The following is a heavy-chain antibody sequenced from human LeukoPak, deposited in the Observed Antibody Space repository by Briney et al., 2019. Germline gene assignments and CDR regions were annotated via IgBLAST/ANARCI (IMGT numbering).Heavy chain of an antibody. J-gene: IGHJ6*03. Sequence: GASVKVSCKASGYTITNNYMHWVRQAPGQGLEWMGWINPNSGGTNYAQKFQGRATMTRDTSISTAYMELSRLRSDDTAVYYCARIGKSSSSWYYYYYYYMDVWGKGTTVTVSS. D-gene: IGHD6-13*01. CDR1: GYTITNNY. V-gene: IGHV1-2*02. CDR2: INPNSGGT. CDR3: ARIGKSSSSWYYYYYYYMDV.